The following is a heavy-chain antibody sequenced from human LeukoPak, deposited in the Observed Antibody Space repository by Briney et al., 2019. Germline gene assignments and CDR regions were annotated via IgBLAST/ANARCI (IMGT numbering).Heavy chain of an antibody. CDR1: GGTFSSYA. J-gene: IGHJ6*03. D-gene: IGHD2-15*01. V-gene: IGHV1-69*06. CDR2: IIPIFGTA. Sequence: GASVKVSCKASGGTFSSYAISWVRQAPGQGLEWMGGIIPIFGTANYAQKFQGRVTITADKSTSTAYMELSSLRSEDTAVYYCARDLGYCSGGRCHWPKTYYYYYYMDVWGKGTTVTVSS. CDR3: ARDLGYCSGGRCHWPKTYYYYYYMDV.